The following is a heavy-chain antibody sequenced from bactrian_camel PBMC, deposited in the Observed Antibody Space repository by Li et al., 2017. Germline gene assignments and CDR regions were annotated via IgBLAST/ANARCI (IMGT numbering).Heavy chain of an antibody. CDR3: AKARGGGSWYPEEADFGY. J-gene: IGHJ6*01. V-gene: IGHV3S1*01. CDR1: GYTYSSNC. CDR2: LYTGGGSI. D-gene: IGHD6*01. Sequence: HVQLVESGGGSVQAGGSLRLSCSGYTYSSNCIGWFRQAPGKEREGVAVLYTGGGSIYYAASVKGRFTISQDNAKHTVYLQMNSLKSEDTALYYCAKARGGGSWYPEEADFGYWGHGTQVTVS.